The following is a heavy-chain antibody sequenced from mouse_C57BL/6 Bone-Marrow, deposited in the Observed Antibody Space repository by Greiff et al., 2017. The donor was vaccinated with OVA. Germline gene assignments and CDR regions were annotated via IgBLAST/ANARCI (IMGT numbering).Heavy chain of an antibody. CDR2: INYDGSST. Sequence: EVHLVESEGGLVQPGSSMKLSCTASGFTFSDYYMAWVRQVPEKGLEWVANINYDGSSTYYLDSLKSRFIISRDNAKNILYLQMSSLKSEDTATYYCAREDDYDYWYFDVWGTGTTVTVSS. J-gene: IGHJ1*03. CDR3: AREDDYDYWYFDV. CDR1: GFTFSDYY. D-gene: IGHD2-4*01. V-gene: IGHV5-16*01.